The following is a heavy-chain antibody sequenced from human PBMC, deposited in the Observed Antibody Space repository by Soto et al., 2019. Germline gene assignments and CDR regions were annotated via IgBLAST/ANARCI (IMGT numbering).Heavy chain of an antibody. CDR2: INPNSGGT. Sequence: GASVKVSCKASGYTFTGYYMHWVRQAPGQGLEWMGWINPNSGGTNYAQKFQGRVTMTRDMSISTAYMELSRLRSDDTAVYYCARGLRYDSSGSTAPWGQGTLVTVSS. D-gene: IGHD3-22*01. V-gene: IGHV1-2*02. CDR1: GYTFTGYY. J-gene: IGHJ4*02. CDR3: ARGLRYDSSGSTAP.